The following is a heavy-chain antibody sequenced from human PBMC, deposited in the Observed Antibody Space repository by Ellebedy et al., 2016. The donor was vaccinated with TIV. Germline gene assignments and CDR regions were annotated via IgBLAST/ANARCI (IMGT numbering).Heavy chain of an antibody. V-gene: IGHV3-48*04. CDR2: ISSSSSTI. CDR1: GFTFSSYS. Sequence: GGSLRLXXAASGFTFSSYSMNWVRQAPGKGLEWVSYISSSSSTIYYADSVKGRFTISRDNAKNSLYLQMNSLRAEDTAVYYCAKANRCSGGSCYSLDVWGQGTTVTVSS. CDR3: AKANRCSGGSCYSLDV. D-gene: IGHD2-15*01. J-gene: IGHJ6*02.